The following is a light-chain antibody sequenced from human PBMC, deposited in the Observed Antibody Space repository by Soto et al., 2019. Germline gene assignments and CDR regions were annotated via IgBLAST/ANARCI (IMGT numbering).Light chain of an antibody. CDR3: CSYAGSSSYV. Sequence: QSVLTQPASVSGSPGQSITISCTGTSSHVGSYNLVSWYQQHPGKAPKRMIYDGSKRPSGVSNRFSGSKSGNTASLTISGLQAEDEADYYCCSYAGSSSYVFGTGTKVTVL. CDR1: SSHVGSYNL. CDR2: DGS. J-gene: IGLJ1*01. V-gene: IGLV2-23*01.